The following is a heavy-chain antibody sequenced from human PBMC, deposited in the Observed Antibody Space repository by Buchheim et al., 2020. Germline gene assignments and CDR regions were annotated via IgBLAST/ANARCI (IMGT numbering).Heavy chain of an antibody. D-gene: IGHD3-22*01. V-gene: IGHV3-7*01. J-gene: IGHJ4*02. CDR2: IKQDGSEK. Sequence: EVQLVESGGGLVQPGGSLRLSCAASGFTFSSYWMSWVRQAPGKGLEWVANIKQDGSEKYYVDSVKGRFNLSRDHAKNSLYLQMNSLRAEDTAVYYCARVRTDDSSGYFDYFDYWGQGTL. CDR1: GFTFSSYW. CDR3: ARVRTDDSSGYFDYFDY.